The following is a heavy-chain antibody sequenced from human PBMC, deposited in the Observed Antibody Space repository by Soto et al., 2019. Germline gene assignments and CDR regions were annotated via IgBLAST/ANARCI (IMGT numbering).Heavy chain of an antibody. J-gene: IGHJ6*02. CDR3: GGSRYYNYVMAV. D-gene: IGHD2-15*01. CDR2: ISGSGGST. V-gene: IGHV3-23*01. CDR1: GFTFSSYA. Sequence: GGSLRLSCAASGFTFSSYAMSWVRQAPGKGLEWVSAISGSGGSTYYADSVKGRFTISRDNSKNTLYLQMNSLRAEDTAVYYSGGSRYYNYVMAVGAQGTTGTVS.